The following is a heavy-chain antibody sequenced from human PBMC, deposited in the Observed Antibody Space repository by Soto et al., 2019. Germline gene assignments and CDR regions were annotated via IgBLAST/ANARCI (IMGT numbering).Heavy chain of an antibody. CDR3: ARGPYSGGFDY. CDR1: GFTFSSSG. V-gene: IGHV3-33*01. Sequence: QVQLVESGGGVVQPGRSLRLSCAASGFTFSSSGMHWVRQAPGKGLEWVALIWYDGSEKYYADSVKGRFTISRDNSKNTLYLQMNSLRAEVRAVYYCARGPYSGGFDYWGPGTLVTVSS. D-gene: IGHD1-26*01. J-gene: IGHJ4*02. CDR2: IWYDGSEK.